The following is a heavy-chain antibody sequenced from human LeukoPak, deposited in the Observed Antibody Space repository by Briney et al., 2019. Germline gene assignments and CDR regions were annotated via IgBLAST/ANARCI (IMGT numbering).Heavy chain of an antibody. J-gene: IGHJ3*02. CDR2: IYSGGSA. V-gene: IGHV3-66*01. D-gene: IGHD2/OR15-2a*01. Sequence: GGSLRLSCAASGFTVSSNYMSWVRQAPGKGLEWVSVIYSGGSAYYADSVKGRFTISRDNSKNTLYLQTNSLRAEDTAVYYCATLPIVDAFDIWGQGTMVTVSS. CDR3: ATLPIVDAFDI. CDR1: GFTVSSNY.